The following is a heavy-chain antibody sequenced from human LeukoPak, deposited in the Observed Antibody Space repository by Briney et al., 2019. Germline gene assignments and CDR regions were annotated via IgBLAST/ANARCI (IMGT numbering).Heavy chain of an antibody. Sequence: PSETLPLTCTVSGGSISSYYWSWIRQPPGKGLEWIGYIYYSGSTNYNPSLKSLVTISVDTSKNQFSLKLSSVTAADTAVYYCARDYSAGSGYYYYGMDVWGKGPRSPSPQ. CDR1: GGSISSYY. CDR3: ARDYSAGSGYYYYGMDV. D-gene: IGHD3-10*01. CDR2: IYYSGST. V-gene: IGHV4-59*01. J-gene: IGHJ6*01.